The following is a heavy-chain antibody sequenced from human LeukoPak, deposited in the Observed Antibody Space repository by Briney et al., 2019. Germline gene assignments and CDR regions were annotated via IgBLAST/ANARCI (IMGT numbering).Heavy chain of an antibody. V-gene: IGHV3-9*01. J-gene: IGHJ3*02. Sequence: GGSLRLPCAASGFTFDDYAMHWVRQAPGKGLEWVSGISWNSGSIGYADSVKGRFTISRDNAKNSLYLRMNSLRAEDTALYYCAKDVADAARPSDAFDIWGQGTMVTVSS. D-gene: IGHD6-6*01. CDR1: GFTFDDYA. CDR2: ISWNSGSI. CDR3: AKDVADAARPSDAFDI.